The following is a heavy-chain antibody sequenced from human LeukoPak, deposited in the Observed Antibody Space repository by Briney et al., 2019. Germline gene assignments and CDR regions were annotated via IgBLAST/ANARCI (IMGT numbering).Heavy chain of an antibody. Sequence: ASVKVSCKASGYTFTRYYVHWVRQAPGQGLEWMGWISAYNGNTNYAQKLQGRVTMTTDTSTSTAYMELRSLRSDDTAVYYCARGAVDSSSWYFDYWGQGTLVTVSS. CDR2: ISAYNGNT. CDR1: GYTFTRYY. J-gene: IGHJ4*02. CDR3: ARGAVDSSSWYFDY. D-gene: IGHD6-13*01. V-gene: IGHV1-18*01.